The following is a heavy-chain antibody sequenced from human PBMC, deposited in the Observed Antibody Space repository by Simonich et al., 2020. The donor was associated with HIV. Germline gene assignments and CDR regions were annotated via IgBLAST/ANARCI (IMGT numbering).Heavy chain of an antibody. V-gene: IGHV4-59*08. D-gene: IGHD1-26*01. Sequence: QVQLQESGPGLVKPSETLSLTCTVSGGSISSYYWSWIRQPPGKGLEWIGYIYYSGSTTYNPSLKRRVTISVDTSKNQFSLKLSSVTAADTAVDYCARWGLYSGSYHGAFDIWGQGTMVTVSS. CDR2: IYYSGST. J-gene: IGHJ3*02. CDR3: ARWGLYSGSYHGAFDI. CDR1: GGSISSYY.